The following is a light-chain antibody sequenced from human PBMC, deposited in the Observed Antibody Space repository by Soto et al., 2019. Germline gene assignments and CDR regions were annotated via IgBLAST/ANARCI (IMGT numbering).Light chain of an antibody. CDR1: SSNIRSNI. Sequence: QSVLTQPPSASGTPGQRVTISCSGTSSNIRSNIVTWYQQLPGTAPKLLIYSDNQRPSRVPDRFSASKSGTSASLAISGLQSEDEADYYCAAWDDSLDGFVFGGGTKLTVL. CDR3: AAWDDSLDGFV. CDR2: SDN. J-gene: IGLJ1*01. V-gene: IGLV1-44*01.